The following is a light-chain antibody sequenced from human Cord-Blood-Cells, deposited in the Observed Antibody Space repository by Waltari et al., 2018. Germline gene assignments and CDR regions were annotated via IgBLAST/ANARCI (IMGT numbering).Light chain of an antibody. CDR2: DAS. Sequence: EIVLTQSPATLSLSPGERATLSCRASQSVSSYLAWYQQKPGQAPRLLIYDASNRATCIPARFSGSGVGTDFTLTISSLEPEDFAVYYCQQRSNWPPTFGQGTKVEIK. CDR3: QQRSNWPPT. V-gene: IGKV3-11*01. J-gene: IGKJ1*01. CDR1: QSVSSY.